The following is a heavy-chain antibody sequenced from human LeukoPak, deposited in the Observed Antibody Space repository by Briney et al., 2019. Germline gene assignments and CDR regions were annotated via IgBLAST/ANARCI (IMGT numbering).Heavy chain of an antibody. V-gene: IGHV4-59*11. D-gene: IGHD2-2*01. Sequence: SETLSLTCTVGGGSLSGHYWGWIRQPPGKGLELVGHIYYTGTTFYNPSLNSRITITLDTSRNQFSLRLTSVIAADTAVYYCARFSWGCSTASCYLTNWGQGTLVTVSS. CDR1: GGSLSGHY. J-gene: IGHJ4*02. CDR2: IYYTGTT. CDR3: ARFSWGCSTASCYLTN.